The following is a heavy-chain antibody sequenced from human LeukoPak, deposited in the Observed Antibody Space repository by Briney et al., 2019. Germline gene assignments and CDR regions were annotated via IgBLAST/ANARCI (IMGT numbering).Heavy chain of an antibody. V-gene: IGHV4-4*07. CDR1: GGSISSYY. Sequence: SETLSLTCTVSGGSISSYYWSLIRQPAGKGLEWIGRIYTSGSTNYNPSLKSRVTMSVDTSKNQFSLKLSSVTAADTAVYYCASPVCSGGSCYRDAFDIWGQGTMVTVSS. D-gene: IGHD2-15*01. J-gene: IGHJ3*02. CDR3: ASPVCSGGSCYRDAFDI. CDR2: IYTSGST.